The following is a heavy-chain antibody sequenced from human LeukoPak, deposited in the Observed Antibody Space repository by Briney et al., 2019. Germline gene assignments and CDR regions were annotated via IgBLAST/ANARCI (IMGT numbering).Heavy chain of an antibody. Sequence: SQTLSLTRAISGDSVSSNSAAWNWIRQSPSRGLEWLGRTYYRSKWYNDYAVSVKSRITINPDTSKNQFSLQLNSVTPEDTAVYYCARDRGLLWFGESYAYFDYWGQGTLVTVSS. V-gene: IGHV6-1*01. J-gene: IGHJ4*02. CDR3: ARDRGLLWFGESYAYFDY. CDR2: TYYRSKWYN. CDR1: GDSVSSNSAA. D-gene: IGHD3-10*01.